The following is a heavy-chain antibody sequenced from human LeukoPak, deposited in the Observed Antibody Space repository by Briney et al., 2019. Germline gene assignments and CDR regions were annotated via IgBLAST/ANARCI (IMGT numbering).Heavy chain of an antibody. CDR1: GYTFTSYG. Sequence: ASVKVSCKASGYTFTSYGISWVRQAPGQGLEWMGWISAYNGNTNHAQKLQGRVTMTTDTSTSTAYMELRSLRSDDTAVYYCARGGVRQQLVTGDIDYWGQGTLVTVSS. J-gene: IGHJ4*02. V-gene: IGHV1-18*01. CDR2: ISAYNGNT. CDR3: ARGGVRQQLVTGDIDY. D-gene: IGHD6-13*01.